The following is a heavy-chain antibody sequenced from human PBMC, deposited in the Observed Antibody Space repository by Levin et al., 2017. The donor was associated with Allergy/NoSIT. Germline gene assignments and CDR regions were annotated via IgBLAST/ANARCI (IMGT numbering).Heavy chain of an antibody. J-gene: IGHJ3*01. CDR1: GFTFSDSA. Sequence: GGSLRLSCAASGFTFSDSAMHWVRQASGKGLEWIGRIRNKADNYATIYAASMRGRFAISRDDSKNTAYLQMDSLKIEDTAVYYCARLETSQPHDACALWGQGTMVTVSA. CDR3: ARLETSQPHDACAL. D-gene: IGHD1-14*01. V-gene: IGHV3-73*01. CDR2: IRNKADNYAT.